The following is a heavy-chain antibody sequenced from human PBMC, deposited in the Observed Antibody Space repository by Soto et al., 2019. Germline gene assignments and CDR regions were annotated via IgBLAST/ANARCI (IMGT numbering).Heavy chain of an antibody. V-gene: IGHV1-8*01. D-gene: IGHD6-13*01. CDR3: ARGRVTSSIWYHLYGMDV. CDR2: MNPNSGNT. Sequence: QVQLVQSGAEVKKPGASVKVSCKASGYTFTSYDINWVRQATGQGLEWMGWMNPNSGNTGYAQKFQGRVTMTRNTSISTAYMELSSLRSEDTAVYYCARGRVTSSIWYHLYGMDVWGQGPTVTVSS. CDR1: GYTFTSYD. J-gene: IGHJ6*02.